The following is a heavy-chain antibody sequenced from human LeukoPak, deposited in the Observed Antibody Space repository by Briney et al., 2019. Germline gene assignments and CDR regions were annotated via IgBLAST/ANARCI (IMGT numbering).Heavy chain of an antibody. Sequence: PGGSLRLSCAASGFTFSSSAMSWVRQAPGKGLEWVSSITDSGDGTYYADSVKGRFTIPRDDSKNTLYLQMNSLRAEDTAVYYCAKDSPVATRWGQGTLVTVSS. D-gene: IGHD2-15*01. CDR2: ITDSGDGT. CDR3: AKDSPVATR. V-gene: IGHV3-23*01. J-gene: IGHJ4*02. CDR1: GFTFSSSA.